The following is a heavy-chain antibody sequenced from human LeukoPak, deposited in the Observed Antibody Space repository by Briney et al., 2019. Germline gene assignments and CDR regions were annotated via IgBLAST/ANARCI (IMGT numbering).Heavy chain of an antibody. CDR1: GFTFDDYA. D-gene: IGHD3-22*01. V-gene: IGHV3-9*01. J-gene: IGHJ4*02. Sequence: GGSLRLSCAASGFTFDDYAMHWVRQAPGKGLEWVSGISWNSDSIGYADSVKGRFTISRDNAKNSLYLQMNSLRAEDTALYYCAKDTGDRDSSGYVSVEAYYFDYWGQGTLVTVSS. CDR3: AKDTGDRDSSGYVSVEAYYFDY. CDR2: ISWNSDSI.